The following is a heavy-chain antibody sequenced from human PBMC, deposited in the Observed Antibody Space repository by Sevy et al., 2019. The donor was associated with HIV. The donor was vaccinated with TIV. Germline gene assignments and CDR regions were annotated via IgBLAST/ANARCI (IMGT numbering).Heavy chain of an antibody. D-gene: IGHD3-22*01. V-gene: IGHV3-7*01. Sequence: GGSLRLSCAASGFTFSSYWMTWVRQAPGKGLEWVANIKQDMSEKYYADSVNGRVTISRDNARHSVYLQMERLRAEDTAVYYCARAQQVTMLVVIGGLYFDFWGQGTLVTVSS. CDR2: IKQDMSEK. J-gene: IGHJ4*02. CDR3: ARAQQVTMLVVIGGLYFDF. CDR1: GFTFSSYW.